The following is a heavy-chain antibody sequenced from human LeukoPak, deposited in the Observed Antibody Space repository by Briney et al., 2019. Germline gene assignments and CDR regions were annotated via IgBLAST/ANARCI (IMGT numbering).Heavy chain of an antibody. Sequence: SETLALTCTGSGCSISSSSYYWGWIRQPPGKGLEWIGRIHYSGGTYYNPSLKRRVTISVDTSKNQFSLKLSSGTSADTAVFYCARHLRCSRACPFDNWGEGTLVSVSS. V-gene: IGHV4-39*01. J-gene: IGHJ4*02. D-gene: IGHD5-24*01. CDR1: GCSISSSSYY. CDR3: ARHLRCSRACPFDN. CDR2: IHYSGGT.